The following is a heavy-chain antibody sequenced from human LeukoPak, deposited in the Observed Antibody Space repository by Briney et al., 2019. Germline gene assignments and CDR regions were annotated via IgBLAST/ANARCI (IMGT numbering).Heavy chain of an antibody. J-gene: IGHJ3*02. Sequence: PGGSLRLSCAASGFTFSSYGMSWVRQAPGKGLEWVSAISGSGGSTYYADSVKGRFTISRDNSKNTLYLQMNSLRAEDTAVYYCARGDFRWEMATTIAFDIWGQGTMVTVSS. CDR2: ISGSGGST. CDR3: ARGDFRWEMATTIAFDI. V-gene: IGHV3-23*01. CDR1: GFTFSSYG. D-gene: IGHD5-24*01.